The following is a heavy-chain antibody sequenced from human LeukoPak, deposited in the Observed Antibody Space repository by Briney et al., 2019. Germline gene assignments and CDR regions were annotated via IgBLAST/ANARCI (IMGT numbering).Heavy chain of an antibody. CDR2: INSDGSST. CDR3: AKEACSGTNCIYYFMDV. V-gene: IGHV3-74*01. J-gene: IGHJ6*03. Sequence: GGTLRLSCAASGFTFSSYWMHWVRQAPGKGLVWVSRINSDGSSTRYADSMKGRFTISRDNAKSSVYLQMTSLRAEDTAVYYCAKEACSGTNCIYYFMDVWGKGTTVTVSS. CDR1: GFTFSSYW. D-gene: IGHD3-10*02.